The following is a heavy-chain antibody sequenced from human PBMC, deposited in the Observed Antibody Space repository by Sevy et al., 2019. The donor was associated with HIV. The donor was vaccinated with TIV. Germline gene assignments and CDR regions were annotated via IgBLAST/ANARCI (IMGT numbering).Heavy chain of an antibody. V-gene: IGHV3-21*01. CDR2: ISSSSSYI. J-gene: IGHJ4*02. Sequence: RGESLKISCAASGFTFSSYSMNWVRQAPGKGLEWVSSISSSSSYIYYADSVKGRFTISRDNAKNSLYLQMNSLRAEDTAVYYCAREGGDGYNYAYWGQGTLVTVSS. CDR1: GFTFSSYS. CDR3: AREGGDGYNYAY. D-gene: IGHD5-12*01.